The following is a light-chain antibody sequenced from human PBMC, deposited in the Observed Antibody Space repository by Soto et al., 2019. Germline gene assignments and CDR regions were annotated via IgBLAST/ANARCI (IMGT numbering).Light chain of an antibody. CDR2: SAS. CDR3: HQYDSSHT. Sequence: EIVLTQSPGTLSLSPGERATLSCRASQSLSSTYLAWYQQKPGQAPGLLIYSASSRATGIPDRFSGSGSGTDFTLTISRLEPEDFAVYYCHQYDSSHTFGQGTKLEIK. V-gene: IGKV3-20*01. J-gene: IGKJ2*01. CDR1: QSLSSTY.